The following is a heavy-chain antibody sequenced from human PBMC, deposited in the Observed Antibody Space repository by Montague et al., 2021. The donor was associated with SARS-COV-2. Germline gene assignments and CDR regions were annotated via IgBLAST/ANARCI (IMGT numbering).Heavy chain of an antibody. CDR2: KSSGGSS. V-gene: IGHV4-39*07. CDR3: ARSFCGPTTCYENWSDL. D-gene: IGHD2-15*01. CDR1: GNALTRNTYY. J-gene: IGHJ5*02. Sequence: SETLSLTCTFSGNALTRNTYYWGWIRQPPGKGLEFIGSKSSGGSSNYNTPFEGRVTVSVDRSKSQFSLSLTSVSAADTAVYYCARSFCGPTTCYENWSDLRGQGILVTVSS.